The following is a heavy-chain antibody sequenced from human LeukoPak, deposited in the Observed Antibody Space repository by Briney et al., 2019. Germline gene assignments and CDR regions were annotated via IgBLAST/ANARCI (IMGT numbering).Heavy chain of an antibody. V-gene: IGHV3-66*02. CDR1: GFTVSSNY. D-gene: IGHD1-26*01. CDR3: ARFLVGASYYYYGMDV. CDR2: IYSGGST. J-gene: IGHJ6*02. Sequence: GGSLRLSCAASGFTVSSNYMSWVRQAPGKGLEWVSVIYSGGSTYYADSVKGRFTISRDNSKNTLYLRMNSLRAEDTAVYYCARFLVGASYYYYGMDVWGQGTTVTVSS.